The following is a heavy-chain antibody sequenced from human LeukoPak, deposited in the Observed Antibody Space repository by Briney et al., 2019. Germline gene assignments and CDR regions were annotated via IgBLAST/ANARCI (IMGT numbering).Heavy chain of an antibody. J-gene: IGHJ6*03. CDR1: GGTFSIYA. CDR2: ITPISGTA. D-gene: IGHD2-15*01. Sequence: SVKVSCKASGGTFSIYAISWVRQSPGQGLEWMGGITPISGTANYAQKFQGRVTITADKYTSTAYMELSSLRSEDTAVHYCARYPPQGCSGGSCPMDVWGKGTTVTVSS. V-gene: IGHV1-69*06. CDR3: ARYPPQGCSGGSCPMDV.